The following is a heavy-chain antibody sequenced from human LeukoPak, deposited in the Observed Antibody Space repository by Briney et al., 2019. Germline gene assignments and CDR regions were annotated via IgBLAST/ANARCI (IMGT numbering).Heavy chain of an antibody. Sequence: PGGSLRLSCAASGFTFSDYHMSWIRQAPGKGLEWVSYISSSGSTIYYADSVKGRFTISRDNAKNSLYLQMNSLRAEDTAVYYCARDYSSGWYSPYYGMDVWGQGTTVTVSS. J-gene: IGHJ6*02. CDR3: ARDYSSGWYSPYYGMDV. V-gene: IGHV3-11*01. CDR2: ISSSGSTI. D-gene: IGHD6-19*01. CDR1: GFTFSDYH.